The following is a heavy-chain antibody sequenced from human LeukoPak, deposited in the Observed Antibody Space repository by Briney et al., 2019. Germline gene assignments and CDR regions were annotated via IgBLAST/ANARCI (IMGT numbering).Heavy chain of an antibody. D-gene: IGHD4/OR15-4a*01. CDR2: IYYSGST. CDR3: ARHQSAYGGHSGDPLDY. V-gene: IGHV4-59*08. J-gene: IGHJ4*02. Sequence: KPSETLSLTCSVSGGSISSLSWSWIRQSPGKGLEWIGSIYYSGSTKYNPSLKSRVTMSVDTSKNQFSLRLSSVTAADTVVYHCARHQSAYGGHSGDPLDYWGQGTLVTVSS. CDR1: GGSISSLS.